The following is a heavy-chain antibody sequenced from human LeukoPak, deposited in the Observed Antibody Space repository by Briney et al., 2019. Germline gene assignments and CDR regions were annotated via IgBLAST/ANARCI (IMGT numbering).Heavy chain of an antibody. J-gene: IGHJ4*02. CDR2: IWYDGSNE. CDR1: GFTFSSYG. V-gene: IGHV3-33*01. D-gene: IGHD2-21*01. Sequence: SGGSLRLSCAASGFTFSSYGMHWVRQAPGKGLEWVAIIWYDGSNEYYADSVKGRFTISRDNSKNTLYLQMKSLRAEDTAVYYCARALWPYYFDYWGQGTLVTVSS. CDR3: ARALWPYYFDY.